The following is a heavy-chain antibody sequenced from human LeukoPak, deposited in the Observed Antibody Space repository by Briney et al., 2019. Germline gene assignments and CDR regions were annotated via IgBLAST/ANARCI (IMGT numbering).Heavy chain of an antibody. Sequence: GASVKVSCKASGYTFTSYGISWVRQAPGQGLEWMGRINPNSGGTNYAQKFQGRVTMTRDTSISTAYMELSRLRSDDTAVYYCARGYYDSSGYPPGVNWGQGTLVTVSS. V-gene: IGHV1-2*06. J-gene: IGHJ4*02. CDR2: INPNSGGT. D-gene: IGHD3-22*01. CDR3: ARGYYDSSGYPPGVN. CDR1: GYTFTSYG.